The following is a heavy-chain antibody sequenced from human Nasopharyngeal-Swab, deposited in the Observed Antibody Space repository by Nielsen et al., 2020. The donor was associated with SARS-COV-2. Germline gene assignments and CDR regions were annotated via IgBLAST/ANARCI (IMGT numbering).Heavy chain of an antibody. Sequence: SETLSLTCTFSGGSISSSSYYWACIRQPPGKGLAWIGSIYYSGSTYYNPSLKSRVTISVDTSKNQFSLKLSSVTAADTAVYYCARKIWLRFSWFEPWGQETLVTVSS. CDR3: ARKIWLRFSWFEP. V-gene: IGHV4-39*01. CDR1: GGSISSSSYY. CDR2: IYYSGST. D-gene: IGHD5-12*01. J-gene: IGHJ5*02.